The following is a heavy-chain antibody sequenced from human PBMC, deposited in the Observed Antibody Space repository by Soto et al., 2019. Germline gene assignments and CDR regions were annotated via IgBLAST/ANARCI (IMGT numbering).Heavy chain of an antibody. CDR3: ASGGSGCRRYFGH. V-gene: IGHV4-31*03. D-gene: IGHD3-10*01. Sequence: QVQLPESGTGLVKPSQTLSLTCTVSGASISSGGYYWSWIRQHSGKGLEWIGHIYYRGDSYYNPALRSRLGMSIGTTTNKFSLKLTSVTAADAAIYYCASGGSGCRRYFGHWGQGTMVTGSS. CDR1: GASISSGGYY. J-gene: IGHJ4*02. CDR2: IYYRGDS.